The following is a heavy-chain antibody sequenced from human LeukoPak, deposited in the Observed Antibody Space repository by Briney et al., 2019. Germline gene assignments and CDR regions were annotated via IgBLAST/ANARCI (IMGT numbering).Heavy chain of an antibody. V-gene: IGHV4-4*02. CDR3: ARDLGRIAAAGILGY. CDR2: IYFSGST. J-gene: IGHJ4*02. Sequence: SGTLSLTCAVSGGSISSTSNWWSWVRQPPGKGLEWIGEIYFSGSTTYNPSLKSRLSMSVDKSKNQFSLKLNSVTAADTAVYYCARDLGRIAAAGILGYWGQGTLVTVSS. D-gene: IGHD6-13*01. CDR1: GGSISSTSNW.